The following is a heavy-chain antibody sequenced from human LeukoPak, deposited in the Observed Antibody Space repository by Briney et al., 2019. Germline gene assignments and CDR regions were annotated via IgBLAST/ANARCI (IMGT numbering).Heavy chain of an antibody. CDR1: GYTFTSYY. V-gene: IGHV1-46*01. J-gene: IGHJ4*02. CDR2: INPSGGST. Sequence: ASVKVSCKASGYTFTSYYMHWVRQAPGQGLEWMGIINPSGGSTSYAQKFQGRVTMTRDMSTSTVYMELSSLRSEDTAVYYCAKDASPYYYDSSYFDYWGQGTLVTVSS. D-gene: IGHD3-22*01. CDR3: AKDASPYYYDSSYFDY.